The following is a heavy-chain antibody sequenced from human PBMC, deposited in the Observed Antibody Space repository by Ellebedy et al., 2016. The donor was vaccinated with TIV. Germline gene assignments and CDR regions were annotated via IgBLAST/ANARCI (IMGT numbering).Heavy chain of an antibody. V-gene: IGHV1-8*02. CDR1: GYTFTGYY. J-gene: IGHJ4*02. D-gene: IGHD2-8*01. CDR3: ARGRPSPN. CDR2: VSPNSGDT. Sequence: ASVKVSCXASGYTFTGYYMHWMRQAPGQGLEWMGWVSPNSGDTGYTQKFQGRVTMTRNTSINTAYLVLNSLTFDDTAVYYCARGRPSPNWGQGTLITVSS.